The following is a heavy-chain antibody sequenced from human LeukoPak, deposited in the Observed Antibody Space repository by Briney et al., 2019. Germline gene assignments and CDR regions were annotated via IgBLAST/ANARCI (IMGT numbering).Heavy chain of an antibody. CDR2: IIPIFGTA. CDR3: ASPPPRRGYSDGYDAFDT. CDR1: GGTFSSYA. D-gene: IGHD5-18*01. Sequence: ASVKVSCKASGGTFSSYAISWVRQAPGQGLEWMGGIIPIFGTANYAQKFQGRVTITADKSTSTAYMELSSLRSENTAVYYCASPPPRRGYSDGYDAFDTWGQGTMVTVSS. J-gene: IGHJ3*02. V-gene: IGHV1-69*06.